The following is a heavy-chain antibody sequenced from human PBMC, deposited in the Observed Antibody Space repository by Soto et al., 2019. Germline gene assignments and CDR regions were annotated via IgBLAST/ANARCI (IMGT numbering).Heavy chain of an antibody. D-gene: IGHD1-7*01. Sequence: TLSLTCAVSGCSFTSNNWLTWVRQPPGQGLEWIGEIYRTGSTNYNPSLKSRVTISLDKSENQFSLKVTSLTAADTAVYYCASRDPGTSVDYWGQGTLVTVSS. CDR3: ASRDPGTSVDY. V-gene: IGHV4-4*02. CDR1: GCSFTSNNW. CDR2: IYRTGST. J-gene: IGHJ4*02.